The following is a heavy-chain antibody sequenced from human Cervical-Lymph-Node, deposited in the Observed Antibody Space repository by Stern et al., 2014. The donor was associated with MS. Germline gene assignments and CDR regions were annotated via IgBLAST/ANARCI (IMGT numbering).Heavy chain of an antibody. J-gene: IGHJ4*02. V-gene: IGHV3-53*01. Sequence: EVQLEESGGGVIQPGGSLRLSCTAPGFTVSRAYMTWVRQAPGKGLEWVSLITNVGSTFYTDSVKGRFTISRDDSKNTVYLHMTSLRAEDTAMYYCARDTSSPERSDWWGQGTLVTVSS. CDR1: GFTVSRAY. CDR2: ITNVGST. D-gene: IGHD1-1*01. CDR3: ARDTSSPERSDW.